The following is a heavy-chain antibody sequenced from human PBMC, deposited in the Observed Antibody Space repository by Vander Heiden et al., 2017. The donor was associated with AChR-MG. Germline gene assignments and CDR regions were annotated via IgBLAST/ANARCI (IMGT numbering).Heavy chain of an antibody. CDR2: IIPIFGTA. D-gene: IGHD3-22*01. J-gene: IGHJ4*02. CDR1: GGTFSSYA. CDR3: ARDAGVSSGYYPSPYSY. Sequence: QVQLVQSGAEVKKPGSSVQVSCKASGGTFSSYAISWVQQAPGQGLEWMGGIIPIFGTANYAQKFQGRVTITADKSTSTAYMGLSSLRSEDTAVYYCARDAGVSSGYYPSPYSYWGQGTLVTVSS. V-gene: IGHV1-69*06.